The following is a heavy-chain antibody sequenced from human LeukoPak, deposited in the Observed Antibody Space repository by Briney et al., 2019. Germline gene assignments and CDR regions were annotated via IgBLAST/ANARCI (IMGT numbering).Heavy chain of an antibody. D-gene: IGHD6-19*01. V-gene: IGHV1-2*02. Sequence: ASVKVSCKASGYTFTGYYMHWVRQAPGQGLEWMGWINPNSGGTNYAQKFQGRVTMTRDTSISTTYMELSRLRSDDTAVYYCARGGRYSSGWSHFDYWGQGTQVTVSS. CDR2: INPNSGGT. CDR3: ARGGRYSSGWSHFDY. J-gene: IGHJ4*02. CDR1: GYTFTGYY.